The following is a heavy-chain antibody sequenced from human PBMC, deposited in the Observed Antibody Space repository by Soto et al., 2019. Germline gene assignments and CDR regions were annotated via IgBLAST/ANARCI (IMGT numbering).Heavy chain of an antibody. CDR3: AKDIRTTVTTAYFQH. V-gene: IGHV3-30*18. J-gene: IGHJ1*01. Sequence: QGQLVESGGGVVQPGRSLRLSCAASGYTFSRYGMHWVRQAPGKGLEWVAVISYDGSNKYYADSVKGRFTISRDNSKNTLYLQMNSLRAEDTAVYYCAKDIRTTVTTAYFQHWGQGTLVTVSS. CDR2: ISYDGSNK. CDR1: GYTFSRYG. D-gene: IGHD4-4*01.